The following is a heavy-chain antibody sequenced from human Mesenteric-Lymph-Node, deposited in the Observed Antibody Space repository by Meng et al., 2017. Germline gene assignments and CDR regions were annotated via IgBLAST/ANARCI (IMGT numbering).Heavy chain of an antibody. CDR1: GFTFSSYG. CDR3: TTAPNYYPSHWFDP. CDR2: IKSKTDGGTT. J-gene: IGHJ5*02. D-gene: IGHD3-10*01. V-gene: IGHV3-15*01. Sequence: GESLKISCAASGFTFSSYGMHWVRQAPGKGLEWVGRIKSKTDGGTTDYAAPVKGRFTISRDDSKNTLYLQMNSLKTEDTAVYYCTTAPNYYPSHWFDPWGQGTLVTVSS.